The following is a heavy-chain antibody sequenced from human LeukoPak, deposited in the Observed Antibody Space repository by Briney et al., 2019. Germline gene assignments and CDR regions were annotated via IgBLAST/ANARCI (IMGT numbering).Heavy chain of an antibody. D-gene: IGHD1-26*01. J-gene: IGHJ4*02. CDR3: GRDLGGRSGY. V-gene: IGHV3-74*01. Sequence: GGSLRLSCAVPGFTFRTYWMHWVRHVPGEGLVWVSRINEDGSITNYADSVKGRFSISRDNAKNMLYLQMNSLRAEDTAVYYCGRDLGGRSGYWGQGTLVTVSS. CDR1: GFTFRTYW. CDR2: INEDGSIT.